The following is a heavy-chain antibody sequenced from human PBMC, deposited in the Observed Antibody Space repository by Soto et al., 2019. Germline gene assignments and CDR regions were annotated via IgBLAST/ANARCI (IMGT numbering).Heavy chain of an antibody. J-gene: IGHJ5*02. CDR1: GPSVRIFDYY. D-gene: IGHD5-18*01. V-gene: IGHV4-61*08. Sequence: PPDTLSPTYIFTGPSVRIFDYYCSWIRQTPGKGLELIGHVYFSGSTNYIPSLKSRLTLSVDTAKNQFSLKLNSVTAADTAVYYCARIPVDTYMFYWSDPWGQGTQVTVSS. CDR2: VYFSGST. CDR3: ARIPVDTYMFYWSDP.